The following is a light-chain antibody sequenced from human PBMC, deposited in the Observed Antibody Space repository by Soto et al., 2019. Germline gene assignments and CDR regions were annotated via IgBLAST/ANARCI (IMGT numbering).Light chain of an antibody. J-gene: IGLJ2*01. Sequence: QSALTQPASVSGSPGQSITISCTGTSSDVGGYNYVCWYQQHPDKAPKLMIYDVTTRPSGVSNRFSGSKSGNTASLTSSGLQAEDEADYYCTSYTSSSTLLFGGGTKVTVL. CDR2: DVT. CDR3: TSYTSSSTLL. V-gene: IGLV2-14*01. CDR1: SSDVGGYNY.